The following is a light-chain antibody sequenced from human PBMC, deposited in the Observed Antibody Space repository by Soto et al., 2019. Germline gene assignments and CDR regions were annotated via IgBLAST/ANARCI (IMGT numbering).Light chain of an antibody. CDR2: DVS. J-gene: IGLJ1*01. CDR1: SSDVGGYNY. CDR3: SSYTISRGV. Sequence: QSALTQPASVSGSPGQSITISCTGTSSDVGGYNYVSWYQQHPGKAPKLMIYDVSNRPSGVSNRFSGSKSGNTASLTISGLQAEDEADYYCSSYTISRGVFGTGTVVTV. V-gene: IGLV2-14*01.